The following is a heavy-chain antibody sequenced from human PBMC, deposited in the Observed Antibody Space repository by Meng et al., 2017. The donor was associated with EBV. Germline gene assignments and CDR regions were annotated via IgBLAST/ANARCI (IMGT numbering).Heavy chain of an antibody. CDR1: GFSLPTLGMG. J-gene: IGHJ4*02. CDR3: AHVAYRRGISYFDS. Sequence: GHARVKPQQHLLRTRLFSGFSLPTLGMGLGWVRQRPGKPLDGRIFVYWDNDDRHSPFLRNRLSITNDTSKNQVFLRLTNMDPVDAGTYYCAHVAYRRGISYFDSWGQGILVTVSS. CDR2: VYWDNDD. V-gene: IGHV2-5*02. D-gene: IGHD3-10*01.